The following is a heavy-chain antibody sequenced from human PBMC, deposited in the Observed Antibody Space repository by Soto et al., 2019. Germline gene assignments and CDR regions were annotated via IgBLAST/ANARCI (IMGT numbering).Heavy chain of an antibody. CDR1: GFTFSSYA. D-gene: IGHD3-10*01. CDR2: IGVSGDTT. J-gene: IGHJ4*02. V-gene: IGHV3-23*01. Sequence: EVQLLESGGGLEQPGGSLRLSCAASGFTFSSYAMSWVRQAPGKGLEWVSAIGVSGDTTYYADSVKGRFTISRDNSKNTLYLQMGRLRAEETAVYYCAKVRRFGELRSLYWGQGTLVTVSS. CDR3: AKVRRFGELRSLY.